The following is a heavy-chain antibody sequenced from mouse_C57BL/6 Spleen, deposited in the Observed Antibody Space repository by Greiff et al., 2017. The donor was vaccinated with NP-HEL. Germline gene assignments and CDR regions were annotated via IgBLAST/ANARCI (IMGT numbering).Heavy chain of an antibody. V-gene: IGHV1-69*01. CDR2: IAPSDSYT. D-gene: IGHD2-3*01. J-gene: IGHJ3*01. CDR1: GYTFTSYW. Sequence: QVQLQQPGAELVMPGASVKLSCKASGYTFTSYWMHWVKQRPGQGLEWIGEIAPSDSYTNYNQKFKGKSTLTVDKSSSTAYMQLSSLTSADSAVYYCARLTKDGYSAWFAYWGQGTLVTVSA. CDR3: ARLTKDGYSAWFAY.